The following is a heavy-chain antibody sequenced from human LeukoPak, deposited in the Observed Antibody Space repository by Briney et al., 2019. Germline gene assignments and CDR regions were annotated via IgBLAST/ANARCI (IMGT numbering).Heavy chain of an antibody. V-gene: IGHV4-39*02. J-gene: IGHJ5*02. CDR2: IFYSGTT. Sequence: SETLSLTCTVSGDSIRSSSYYWGWIRQPPGKGLEWIGTIFYSGTTYYNPSLGSRVTISVDTSKNHFSLNVSSVTAADTAVYYCAVLRGVTVSLHWFDPWGQGTLVTVSS. D-gene: IGHD3-10*01. CDR3: AVLRGVTVSLHWFDP. CDR1: GDSIRSSSYY.